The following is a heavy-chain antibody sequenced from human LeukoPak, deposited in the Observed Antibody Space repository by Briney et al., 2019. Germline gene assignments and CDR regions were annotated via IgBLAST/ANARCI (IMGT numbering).Heavy chain of an antibody. CDR1: GFTFSSYA. CDR2: ISYDGSNK. CDR3: ARERGLVRGVIGYYYYGMDV. D-gene: IGHD3-10*01. J-gene: IGHJ6*02. Sequence: PGGSLRLSCAASGFTFSSYAMHWVRQAPGKGLEWVAVISYDGSNKYYADSVKGRFTISRDNSENTLYLQMNSLRAEDTAVYYCARERGLVRGVIGYYYYGMDVWGQGTTVTVSS. V-gene: IGHV3-30-3*01.